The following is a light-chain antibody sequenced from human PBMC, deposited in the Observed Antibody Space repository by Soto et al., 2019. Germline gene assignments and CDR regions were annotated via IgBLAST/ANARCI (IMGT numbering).Light chain of an antibody. V-gene: IGLV1-36*01. CDR2: YDD. J-gene: IGLJ2*01. CDR3: AAWDDNLREVV. CDR1: SSNIGNNA. Sequence: QSVLTQPPSVSEAPRQRVTISCSGSSSNIGNNAVNWYQQLPGKAPKLLIYYDDLLPSGVSDRLSGSKAGTSASLAISGLQSEDEADYYCAAWDDNLREVVFGGGTKLTVL.